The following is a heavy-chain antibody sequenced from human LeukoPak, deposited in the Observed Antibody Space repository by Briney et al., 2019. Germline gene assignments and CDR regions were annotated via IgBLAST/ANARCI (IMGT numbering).Heavy chain of an antibody. J-gene: IGHJ4*02. CDR1: GGSVRSYY. CDR3: AGGPAWAGTAFDF. Sequence: SETLSLTYSVSGGSVRSYYWSWIRQFAGKELQWIGYIYTSGSTDYNPSLKSRVTISVDRSRNLIFLNLRSVTAADTAVYYCAGGPAWAGTAFDFWGQGSRVTVSS. D-gene: IGHD6-19*01. CDR2: IYTSGST. V-gene: IGHV4-4*09.